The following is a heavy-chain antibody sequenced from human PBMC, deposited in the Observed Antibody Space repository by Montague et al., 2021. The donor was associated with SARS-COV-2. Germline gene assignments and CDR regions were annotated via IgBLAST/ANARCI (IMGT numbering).Heavy chain of an antibody. J-gene: IGHJ6*02. V-gene: IGHV4-61*09. CDR3: ASVPTVTTYYYYYYGMDV. CDR2: MYSRGGI. D-gene: IGHD4-17*01. Sequence: TLSLTCSVSGGSISSGTYYWNWIRQPAGKGLEWIGHMYSRGGISYNPSLKSRVTISVDTSKNQFSLKLSSVTAADTAVYYCASVPTVTTYYYYYYGMDVWGQGTTVTVSS. CDR1: GGSISSGTYY.